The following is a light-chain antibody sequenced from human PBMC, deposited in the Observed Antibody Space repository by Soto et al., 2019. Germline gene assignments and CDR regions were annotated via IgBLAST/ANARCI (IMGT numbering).Light chain of an antibody. CDR2: DAS. Sequence: DIVMTQSPATLSVSPGERATLSCRASQNIGSWLAWYQQKPGNAPKLLIYDASSLESGVPSRFSGSGSGTEFTLTISSLQPDDFATYYCQQYNSYSWTCGQGTKGDIK. J-gene: IGKJ1*01. V-gene: IGKV1-5*01. CDR3: QQYNSYSWT. CDR1: QNIGSW.